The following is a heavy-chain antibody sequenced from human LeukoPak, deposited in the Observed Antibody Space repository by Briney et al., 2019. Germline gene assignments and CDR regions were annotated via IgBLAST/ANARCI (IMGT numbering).Heavy chain of an antibody. D-gene: IGHD1-26*01. CDR2: LDPEDDET. CDR1: LYTLTEVS. CDR3: AKVGAMGSGTYLYYNYYAMDV. V-gene: IGHV1-24*01. J-gene: IGHJ6*02. Sequence: ASVKVSFKVSLYTLTEVSIHWVRQAPEKGLEWMGGLDPEDDETIYAQKFQGRVTMTEDIATDTAYMELSSLRSEDTAVYYCAKVGAMGSGTYLYYNYYAMDVWGQGTTVTVSS.